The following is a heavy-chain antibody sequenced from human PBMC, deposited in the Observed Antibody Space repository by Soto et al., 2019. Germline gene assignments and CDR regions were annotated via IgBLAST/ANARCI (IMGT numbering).Heavy chain of an antibody. CDR2: IHYNGST. Sequence: PSETLSLTCTVSVGSISPYSWSWIRQSPHKGLEWIGYIHYNGSTYYNPSLRSRVTISVDTSKNQFSLKLSSVTAADTAVFYCARHYSRGSRNWFDPWGQGTLVTVSS. CDR1: VGSISPYS. V-gene: IGHV4-59*04. J-gene: IGHJ5*01. CDR3: ARHYSRGSRNWFDP. D-gene: IGHD6-19*01.